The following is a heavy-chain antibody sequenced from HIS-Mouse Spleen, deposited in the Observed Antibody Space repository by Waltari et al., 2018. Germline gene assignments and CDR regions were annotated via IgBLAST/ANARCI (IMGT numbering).Heavy chain of an antibody. CDR3: ASHHIAALDY. CDR2: IKQDGSEK. D-gene: IGHD6-6*01. Sequence: EVQLVESGGGLVQPGGSLRLSCAASGFPFSSYWMSWVRQAPGKGLEWVANIKQDGSEKYYVDSVKGRFTISRDNAKNSLYLQMNSLRAEDTAVYYCASHHIAALDYWGQGTLVTVSS. J-gene: IGHJ4*02. CDR1: GFPFSSYW. V-gene: IGHV3-7*01.